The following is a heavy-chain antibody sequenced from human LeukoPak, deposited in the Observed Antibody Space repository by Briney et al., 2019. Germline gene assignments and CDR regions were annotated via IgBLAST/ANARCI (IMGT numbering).Heavy chain of an antibody. CDR3: ARQFRQLLWFGESPYYYYYMDV. CDR2: MHHSGNT. CDR1: GSSISSGYY. J-gene: IGHJ6*03. D-gene: IGHD3-10*01. V-gene: IGHV4-38-2*02. Sequence: PSETLSLTCTVSGSSISSGYYWGWIRQPPGKGLEWIGNMHHSGNTYYNPSLKSRVTISVDTSKNQFSLKLSSVTAADTAVYYCARQFRQLLWFGESPYYYYYMDVWGKGTTLTVSS.